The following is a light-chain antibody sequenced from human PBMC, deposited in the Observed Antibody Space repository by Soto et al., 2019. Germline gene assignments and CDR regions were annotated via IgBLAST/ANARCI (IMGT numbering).Light chain of an antibody. V-gene: IGLV2-14*01. CDR1: SSDVGGYAY. J-gene: IGLJ3*02. CDR2: EVS. Sequence: PASVSGSPGQSITISCTGTSSDVGGYAYVSWYQQYPGKAPKLVISEVSNRPSGVSHRFSGSRSGNTASLTISGLQAEDEADYYCSSYTSSTTPVFGGGTKVTVL. CDR3: SSYTSSTTPV.